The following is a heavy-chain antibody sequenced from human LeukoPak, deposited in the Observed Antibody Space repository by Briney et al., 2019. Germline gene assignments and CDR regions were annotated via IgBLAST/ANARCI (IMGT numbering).Heavy chain of an antibody. J-gene: IGHJ6*03. CDR1: GYTFTSYG. D-gene: IGHD3-3*01. CDR3: ARVVTIFVVVTYYMDV. Sequence: GASVKVSCKASGYTFTSYGISWVRQAPGQGLEWMGWISAYNGNTNYAQKLQGRVTMTTDTSTSTAYMELRSLRSDDTAVYYCARVVTIFVVVTYYMDVWGKGTTVTVSS. CDR2: ISAYNGNT. V-gene: IGHV1-18*01.